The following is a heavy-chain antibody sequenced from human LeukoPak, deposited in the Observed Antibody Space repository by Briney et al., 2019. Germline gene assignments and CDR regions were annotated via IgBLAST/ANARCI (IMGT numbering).Heavy chain of an antibody. D-gene: IGHD6-13*01. J-gene: IGHJ4*02. CDR2: IYPGDSDT. Sequence: GESLKISCKGSGYSFTSYWIGWVRQMPGKGLEWMGIIYPGDSDTRYSPSFQGQVTISADKSISTAYLQWSSLKASDTAMYYCARQVATGIAAAGPQRFLDYWGQGTLVTVSS. CDR1: GYSFTSYW. CDR3: ARQVATGIAAAGPQRFLDY. V-gene: IGHV5-51*01.